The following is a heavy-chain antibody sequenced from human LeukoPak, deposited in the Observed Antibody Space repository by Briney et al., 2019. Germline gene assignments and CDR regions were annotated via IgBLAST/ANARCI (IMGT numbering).Heavy chain of an antibody. CDR2: INPKSDGT. CDR3: ARDPPGTTAFDL. J-gene: IGHJ3*01. D-gene: IGHD1-1*01. CDR1: GYIFTDYY. V-gene: IGHV1-2*02. Sequence: ASVKVSCKASGYIFTDYYLHWVRQAPGQGLEWMRWINPKSDGTKYAQNFRGRVTMTWDTSTSTAYMGVSSLTSDDTAMFYCARDPPGTTAFDLWGQGTMVTVSS.